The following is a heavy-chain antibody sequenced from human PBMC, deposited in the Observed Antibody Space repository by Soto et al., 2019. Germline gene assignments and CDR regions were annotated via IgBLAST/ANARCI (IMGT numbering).Heavy chain of an antibody. CDR3: ARDGSWGFCSGGSCYWDY. D-gene: IGHD2-15*01. V-gene: IGHV3-48*01. Sequence: GGSLRLSCAASGFTFSSYSMNWVRQAPGKGLEWVSYISSSSSTIYYADSVKGRFTISRDNAKNSLYLQMNSLRAEDTAVYYCARDGSWGFCSGGSCYWDYWGQGTLVTVSS. CDR1: GFTFSSYS. CDR2: ISSSSSTI. J-gene: IGHJ4*02.